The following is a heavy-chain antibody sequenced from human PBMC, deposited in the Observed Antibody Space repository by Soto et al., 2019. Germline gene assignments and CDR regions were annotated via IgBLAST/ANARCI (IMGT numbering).Heavy chain of an antibody. Sequence: QVQLQESGPGLVKPSQTLSLTCTVSGGSISSTGYFWTWIRQHPGKGLEWIGYIFYSGSTFHNPSLKSRVTMSVDTSKMQVSLELSSVTAADTAVYYCAREAGSGDYFDYWGQGTLVTVSS. CDR1: GGSISSTGYF. D-gene: IGHD1-26*01. J-gene: IGHJ4*02. CDR2: IFYSGST. CDR3: AREAGSGDYFDY. V-gene: IGHV4-31*03.